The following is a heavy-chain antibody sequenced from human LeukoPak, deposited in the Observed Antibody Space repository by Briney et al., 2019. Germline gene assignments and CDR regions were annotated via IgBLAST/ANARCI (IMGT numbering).Heavy chain of an antibody. J-gene: IGHJ4*02. CDR2: ISGSGGST. Sequence: SGGSLRLSCAASGFTFSRSWMSWVRQAPGKGLEWVSAISGSGGSTYYADSVKGRFTISRDNSKNTLYLQMNSLRAEDTAVYYCAKDLRIFQQEERGYCSSTSCYAGFDYWGQGTLVTVSS. V-gene: IGHV3-23*01. D-gene: IGHD2-2*01. CDR1: GFTFSRSW. CDR3: AKDLRIFQQEERGYCSSTSCYAGFDY.